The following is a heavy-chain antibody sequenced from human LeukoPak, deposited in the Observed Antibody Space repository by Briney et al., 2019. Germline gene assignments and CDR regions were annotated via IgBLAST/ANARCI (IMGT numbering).Heavy chain of an antibody. CDR2: IYYSGST. J-gene: IGHJ3*02. CDR3: ARGLNDYGDYGLSSQSHAFDI. V-gene: IGHV4-59*01. CDR1: GGTISSYY. D-gene: IGHD4-17*01. Sequence: SETLSLTCTGYGGTISSYYWSWLRQPPGKGRKGWGNIYYSGSTNYNPSLKSRVTISVDTSKTQFSLKLSFVTAADTAVYYCARGLNDYGDYGLSSQSHAFDIWGQGTMVTVSS.